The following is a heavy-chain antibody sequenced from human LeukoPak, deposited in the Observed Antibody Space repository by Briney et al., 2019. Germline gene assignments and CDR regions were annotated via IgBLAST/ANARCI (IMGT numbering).Heavy chain of an antibody. D-gene: IGHD1-26*01. V-gene: IGHV3-53*01. CDR3: ARPFSGSYSDAFDL. J-gene: IGHJ3*01. Sequence: GGSLRLSCAASGFTVSSNYMSWVRQAPGKGLEWVSVIYSGGSTYYADSVKGRFTNSRDNSKNTLYLQMNSLRAEDTAVYYCARPFSGSYSDAFDLWGQGTMVTVSS. CDR2: IYSGGST. CDR1: GFTVSSNY.